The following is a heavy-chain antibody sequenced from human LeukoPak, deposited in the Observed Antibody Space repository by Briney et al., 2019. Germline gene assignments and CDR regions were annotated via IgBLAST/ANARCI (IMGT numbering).Heavy chain of an antibody. D-gene: IGHD3-10*01. CDR2: IFTTGDTA. CDR1: GFTFSDYA. J-gene: IGHJ4*02. Sequence: GASLRLSCKASGFTFSDYAMSWVRQAPGQGLEWVSTIFTTGDTAHYADIVRGRFTISRDKSKNTPYLELNSLRAEDTAIYYCAKLSGRHVWSFDYWGQGALVTVSS. V-gene: IGHV3-23*01. CDR3: AKLSGRHVWSFDY.